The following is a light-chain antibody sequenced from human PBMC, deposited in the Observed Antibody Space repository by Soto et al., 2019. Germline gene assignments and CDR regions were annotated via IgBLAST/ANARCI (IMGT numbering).Light chain of an antibody. Sequence: QSVLTQPPSVSGAPGQRVTISCTGSSSNIGAGYAVHWYQQLPGTAPKLLIYGNSNRPSGVPDRFSGSKSGTSASLAITGLQAEDETDYSCQSYDSSLSSWVFGGGTKLTVL. CDR3: QSYDSSLSSWV. J-gene: IGLJ3*02. V-gene: IGLV1-40*01. CDR2: GNS. CDR1: SSNIGAGYA.